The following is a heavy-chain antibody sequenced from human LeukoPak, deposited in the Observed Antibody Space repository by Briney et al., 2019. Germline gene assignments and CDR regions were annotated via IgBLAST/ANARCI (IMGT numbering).Heavy chain of an antibody. CDR3: AKDQLDIFDY. J-gene: IGHJ4*02. D-gene: IGHD6-13*01. V-gene: IGHV3-23*01. CDR1: GFTFSSYA. CDR2: ISGSGGTT. Sequence: GGSLRLSCAASGFTFSSYAMNWVRQAPGKGLEWVSGISGSGGTTYYADSVKGRFTISRDNSKNTLYLRMSSLRAEDTAVYYCAKDQLDIFDYWGQGTLVTVSS.